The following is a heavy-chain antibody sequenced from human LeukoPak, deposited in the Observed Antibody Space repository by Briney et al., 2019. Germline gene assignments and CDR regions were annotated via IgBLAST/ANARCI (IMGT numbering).Heavy chain of an antibody. J-gene: IGHJ3*02. CDR1: GFPLSNYA. Sequence: GGSLRLSCAASGFPLSNYAIHWVRQAPGKGLEWVALISYDGDNTYYADSVKGRFTISRDNSKNTLYLQMNSLRTEDTAVYYCVRPYSGRYHDAFDIWGQGTMVIVSS. CDR3: VRPYSGRYHDAFDI. CDR2: ISYDGDNT. D-gene: IGHD1-26*01. V-gene: IGHV3-30-3*01.